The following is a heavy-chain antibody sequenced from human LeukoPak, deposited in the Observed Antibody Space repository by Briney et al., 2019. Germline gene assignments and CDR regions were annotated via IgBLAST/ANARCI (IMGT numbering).Heavy chain of an antibody. J-gene: IGHJ4*02. D-gene: IGHD4-17*01. CDR2: IIPIFGTA. Sequence: GASVKVPCKASGGTFSSYAINWVRQAPGQGFEWMGGIIPIFGTANYAQKFQGRVTITADESTSTAYMELSSLRSEDTAVYYCASLGGGSTVTTYLNYWGQGTLVTVSS. V-gene: IGHV1-69*13. CDR1: GGTFSSYA. CDR3: ASLGGGSTVTTYLNY.